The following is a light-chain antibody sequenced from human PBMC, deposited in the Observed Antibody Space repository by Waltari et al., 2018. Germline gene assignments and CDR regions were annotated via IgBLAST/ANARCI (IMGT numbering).Light chain of an antibody. CDR1: ISDICDYNY. J-gene: IGLJ3*02. CDR2: EVS. V-gene: IGLV2-8*01. Sequence: QSALTQPPSASGSLSQSVTISCSGTISDICDYNYVSGYQQHPGKAPKLIIYEVSKRPSGVPYRFSGSKSGHTASLTVSGLQSEDEAQYYCISYAGRNNLVFGGGTKLTVL. CDR3: ISYAGRNNLV.